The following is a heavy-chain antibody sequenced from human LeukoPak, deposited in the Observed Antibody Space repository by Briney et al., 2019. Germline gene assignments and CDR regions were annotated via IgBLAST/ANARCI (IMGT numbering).Heavy chain of an antibody. CDR3: ARRGGSHNFFDY. CDR1: EYSFSTYW. J-gene: IGHJ4*02. V-gene: IGHV5-51*03. Sequence: PGESLKISCEGSEYSFSTYWIGWVRQMPGKGLEWVGIIFPGDSDTRYSLSFQGRVTISADKSISTAYLQWSTLKASDTAMYYCARRGGSHNFFDYWGQGTLVTVSS. D-gene: IGHD1-26*01. CDR2: IFPGDSDT.